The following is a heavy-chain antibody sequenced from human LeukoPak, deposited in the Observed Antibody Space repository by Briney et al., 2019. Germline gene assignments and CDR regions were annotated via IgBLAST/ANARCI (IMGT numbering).Heavy chain of an antibody. CDR1: GFTFSSYS. D-gene: IGHD6-6*01. J-gene: IGHJ4*02. CDR3: ARAGVYSSSSTFGY. V-gene: IGHV3-21*01. CDR2: ISSSSSYI. Sequence: GGSLRLSCAASGFTFSSYSRNWVRQAPGKGLEWVSSISSSSSYIYYADSVKGRFTISRDNAKNSLYLQMNSLRAEDTAVYYCARAGVYSSSSTFGYWGQGTLVTVSS.